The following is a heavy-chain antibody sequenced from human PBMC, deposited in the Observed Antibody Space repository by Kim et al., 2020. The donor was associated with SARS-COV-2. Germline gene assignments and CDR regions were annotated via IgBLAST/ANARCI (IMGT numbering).Heavy chain of an antibody. CDR3: ARRPRLYYYYYGMDV. CDR2: IIPIFGTA. V-gene: IGHV1-69*13. J-gene: IGHJ6*02. Sequence: SVKVSCKASGGTFSSYAISWVRQAPGQGLEWMGGIIPIFGTANYAQKFQGRVTITADESTSTAYMELSSLRSEDTAVYYCARRPRLYYYYYGMDVWGQGTTVTVSS. CDR1: GGTFSSYA.